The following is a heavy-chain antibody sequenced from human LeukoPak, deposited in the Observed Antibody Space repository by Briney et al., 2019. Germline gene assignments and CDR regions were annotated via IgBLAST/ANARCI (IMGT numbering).Heavy chain of an antibody. CDR2: IIPIFGTA. CDR3: ATGRYYDFWSGYFPPYYYYYMDV. CDR1: GYTFTGYY. J-gene: IGHJ6*03. Sequence: SVKVSCKASGYTFTGYYMHWVRQAPGQGLEWMGGIIPIFGTANYAQKFQGRVTITADESTSTAYMELSSLRSEDTAVYYCATGRYYDFWSGYFPPYYYYYMDVWGKGTTVTVSS. V-gene: IGHV1-69*13. D-gene: IGHD3-3*01.